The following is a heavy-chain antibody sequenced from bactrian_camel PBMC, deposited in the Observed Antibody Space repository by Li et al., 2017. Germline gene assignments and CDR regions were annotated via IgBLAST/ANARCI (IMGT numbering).Heavy chain of an antibody. J-gene: IGHJ4*01. CDR2: LYTGDGVA. CDR3: AADGGLSDCASSFRNYEYNL. Sequence: HVQLVESGGGSVQTGGSLRLSCLVSGYTFSSRCMAWFRQAPGKEREGVACLYTGDGVAYYADSMRGRFTISQDNTKNTLFLQMNNLKPEDTGMYYCAADGGLSDCASSFRNYEYNLWGRGTQVTVS. D-gene: IGHD4*01. CDR1: GYTFSSRC. V-gene: IGHV3S1*01.